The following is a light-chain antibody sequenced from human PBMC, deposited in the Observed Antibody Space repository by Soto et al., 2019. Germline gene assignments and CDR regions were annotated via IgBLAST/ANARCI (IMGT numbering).Light chain of an antibody. J-gene: IGLJ2*01. CDR3: QSYDSSNQGVV. Sequence: NFMLTQPHSVSESPGKTVTISCTRSSGRIASNYVQWYQQRPGSAPTTVIYEDNQRPSGVPDLFSGSIDSSSNSASLSISGLKTEDEADYFCQSYDSSNQGVVFGGGTQLTVL. CDR1: SGRIASNY. CDR2: EDN. V-gene: IGLV6-57*04.